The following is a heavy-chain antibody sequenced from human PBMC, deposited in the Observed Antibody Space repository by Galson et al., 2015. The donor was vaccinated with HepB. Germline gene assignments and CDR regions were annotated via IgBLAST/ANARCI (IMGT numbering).Heavy chain of an antibody. J-gene: IGHJ4*02. CDR3: IRPRSDIVATFNF. CDR1: GFTFSDSA. D-gene: IGHD5-12*01. Sequence: SLRLSCATSGFTFSDSAIHWVRQSSGKGLEWVGRIRSKTNSYATTYIESIKDRFTISRDDSKNTAYLQMNGLKPEDTAVYYCIRPRSDIVATFNFWGQGTLVTVSS. CDR2: IRSKTNSYAT. V-gene: IGHV3-73*01.